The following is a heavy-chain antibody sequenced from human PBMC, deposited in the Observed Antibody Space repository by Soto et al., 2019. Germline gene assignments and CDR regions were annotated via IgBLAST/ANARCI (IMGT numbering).Heavy chain of an antibody. Sequence: SETLSLTCTVSGGSISSGDYYWSWIRQPPGKGLEWIGYIYYSGSTYYNPSLKSRVTIPVDTSKNQFSLKLSSVTAADTAVYYCAREGTDFWSGYPARRLNWFDPWGQGTLVTVSS. CDR2: IYYSGST. CDR1: GGSISSGDYY. D-gene: IGHD3-3*01. V-gene: IGHV4-30-4*01. CDR3: AREGTDFWSGYPARRLNWFDP. J-gene: IGHJ5*02.